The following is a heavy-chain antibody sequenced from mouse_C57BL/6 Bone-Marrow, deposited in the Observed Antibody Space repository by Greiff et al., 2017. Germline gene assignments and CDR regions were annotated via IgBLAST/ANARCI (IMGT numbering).Heavy chain of an antibody. CDR1: GFTFSSYA. V-gene: IGHV5-4*01. J-gene: IGHJ1*03. D-gene: IGHD2-1*01. CDR2: ISDGGSYT. CDR3: ARDHGNWYFDV. Sequence: EVKVVESGGGLVKPGGSLKLSCAASGFTFSSYAMSWVRQTPEKRLEWVATISDGGSYTYYPDNVKGRFTISRDNAKNNLYLQMSHLKSEDTAMYYCARDHGNWYFDVWGTGTTVTVSS.